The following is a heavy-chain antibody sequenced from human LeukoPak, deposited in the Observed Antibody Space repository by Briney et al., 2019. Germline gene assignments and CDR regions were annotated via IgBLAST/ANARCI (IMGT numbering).Heavy chain of an antibody. CDR1: GGSISSGGYS. CDR3: ARDQDWFDP. Sequence: PSETLSLTCAVSGGSISSGGYSWSWIRQPPGKGLEWIGYIYHSGSTYYNPSLKSRVTISVDRSKNQFSLKLSSVTAADTAVYYCARDQDWFDPWGQGTLVTVSS. CDR2: IYHSGST. V-gene: IGHV4-30-2*01. J-gene: IGHJ5*02.